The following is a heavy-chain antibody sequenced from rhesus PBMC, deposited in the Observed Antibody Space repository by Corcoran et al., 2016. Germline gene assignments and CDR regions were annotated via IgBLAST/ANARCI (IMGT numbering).Heavy chain of an antibody. Sequence: QVQLQESGPGVVKPSATPSLNCAVYGGPISDSYRRSWTRQPLGKGLVWLGDSYGSSTITNDHPSLNSRVTMSKDTSKNQCSLKLSSVTAADTAVYYCATPRIAAPYFDYWGQGVLVTVSS. CDR1: GGPISDSYR. CDR3: ATPRIAAPYFDY. D-gene: IGHD6-25*01. CDR2: SYGSSTIT. J-gene: IGHJ4*01. V-gene: IGHV4S10*01.